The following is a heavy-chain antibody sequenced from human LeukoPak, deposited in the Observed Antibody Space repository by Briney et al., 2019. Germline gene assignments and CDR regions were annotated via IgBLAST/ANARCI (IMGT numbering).Heavy chain of an antibody. CDR1: GYTFTSYG. J-gene: IGHJ4*02. Sequence: GASVKVSCKASGYTFTSYGISWVRQAPGQGLEWMGWISAYNGNTNYAQKLQGRVTMTTDTSTSTAYMELRSLRSDDTAVYYCAKVYYDSSGYYYVWSPSRGGFDYWGQGTLVTVSS. CDR3: AKVYYDSSGYYYVWSPSRGGFDY. D-gene: IGHD3-22*01. CDR2: ISAYNGNT. V-gene: IGHV1-18*01.